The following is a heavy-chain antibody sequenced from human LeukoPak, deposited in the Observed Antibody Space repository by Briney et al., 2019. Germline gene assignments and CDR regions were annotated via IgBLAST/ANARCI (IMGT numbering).Heavy chain of an antibody. D-gene: IGHD1-26*01. CDR1: GGSISSYY. J-gene: IGHJ4*02. CDR3: ARVVGATRGPSFDY. V-gene: IGHV4-59*01. Sequence: SETLSLTCTVSGGSISSYYWSWIRQPPGKGLEWIGYIYYSGSTNYNPSLESRVTISVDTSKSQFSLKLSSVTAADTAVYYCARVVGATRGPSFDYWGQGTLVTVSS. CDR2: IYYSGST.